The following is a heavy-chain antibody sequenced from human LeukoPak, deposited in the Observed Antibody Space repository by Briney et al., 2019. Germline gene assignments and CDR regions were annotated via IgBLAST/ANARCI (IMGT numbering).Heavy chain of an antibody. J-gene: IGHJ5*02. CDR1: GFTFSSYA. D-gene: IGHD6-13*01. CDR2: ISYDGSNK. CDR3: ARDSGSSSWYESWFDP. Sequence: GRSLRLSCAASGFTFSSYAMHWVRQAPGKGLEWVAVISYDGSNKYYADSVKDRFTISRDNSKNTLYLQMNSLRAEDTAVYYCARDSGSSSWYESWFDPWGQGTLVTVSS. V-gene: IGHV3-30-3*01.